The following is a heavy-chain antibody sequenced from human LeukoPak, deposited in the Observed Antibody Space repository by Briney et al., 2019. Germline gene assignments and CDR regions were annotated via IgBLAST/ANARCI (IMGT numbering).Heavy chain of an antibody. CDR1: GGSFSGYY. J-gene: IGHJ4*02. CDR3: ARAHSAMVRGVIRPPDY. V-gene: IGHV4-34*01. CDR2: INHSGST. Sequence: SETLSLTCTVYGGSFSGYYWIWIRQPPGKGLEWIGEINHSGSTKYNPSLKSRVTISIDTSKNQFSLKLSSVTAADTAVYYCARAHSAMVRGVIRPPDYWGQGTLVTVSS. D-gene: IGHD3-10*01.